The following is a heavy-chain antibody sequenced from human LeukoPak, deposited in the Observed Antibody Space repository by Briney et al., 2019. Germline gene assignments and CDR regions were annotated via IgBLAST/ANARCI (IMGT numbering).Heavy chain of an antibody. CDR3: ARDDYAFDY. Sequence: GGSLRLSCAASGFTFSTSSMTWVRQAPGKGLEWVAVIWYDGSNKYYADSVKGRFTISRDNSKNTLYLQMNSLRAEDTAVYYCARDDYAFDYWGQGTLVTVSS. CDR2: IWYDGSNK. J-gene: IGHJ4*02. D-gene: IGHD4-17*01. V-gene: IGHV3-33*08. CDR1: GFTFSTSS.